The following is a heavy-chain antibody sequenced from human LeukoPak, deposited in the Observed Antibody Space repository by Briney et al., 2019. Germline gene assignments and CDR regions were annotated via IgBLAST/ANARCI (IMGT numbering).Heavy chain of an antibody. Sequence: ASVKVSCKASGYTFTGYYMHWVRQAPGQGLEWMGWINPNSGGTNYAQKFQGRVTMTRDTSISTAYMELSRLRSDDTAVYYCARGVPYDYDSSGYYYFDYWGQGTLVTVSS. CDR1: GYTFTGYY. V-gene: IGHV1-2*02. J-gene: IGHJ4*02. CDR3: ARGVPYDYDSSGYYYFDY. CDR2: INPNSGGT. D-gene: IGHD3-22*01.